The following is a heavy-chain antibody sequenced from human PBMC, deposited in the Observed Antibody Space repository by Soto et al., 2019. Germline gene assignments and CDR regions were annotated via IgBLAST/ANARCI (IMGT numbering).Heavy chain of an antibody. V-gene: IGHV3-73*01. Sequence: EVQLVESGGGLVQPGGSLKLSCAASGFTFSGSAMHWVRQASGKGLEWVGRIRSKANSYATAYAASVKGRFTISRDDSKNTAYLQMNRLKTEDTAVYYCIPYGMDVWGQGTTVTDSS. J-gene: IGHJ6*02. CDR2: IRSKANSYAT. CDR3: IPYGMDV. CDR1: GFTFSGSA.